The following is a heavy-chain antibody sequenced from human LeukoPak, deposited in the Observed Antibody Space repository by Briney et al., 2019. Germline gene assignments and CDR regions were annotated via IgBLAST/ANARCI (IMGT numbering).Heavy chain of an antibody. CDR3: VRHDGRGGATMGALDS. Sequence: SETLSLTCAVSGGSISSSNWWSRVRQPPGKGLEWIGEIYHSGSTDYNPSLKSRVTISVDKSKNQFSLKLSSVTAADTAVYYCVRHDGRGGATMGALDSWGQGSLVTVSS. V-gene: IGHV4-4*02. CDR2: IYHSGST. CDR1: GGSISSSNW. D-gene: IGHD5-12*01. J-gene: IGHJ4*02.